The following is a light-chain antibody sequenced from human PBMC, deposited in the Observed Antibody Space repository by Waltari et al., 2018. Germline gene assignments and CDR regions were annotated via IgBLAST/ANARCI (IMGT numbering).Light chain of an antibody. CDR1: QSVSGH. CDR3: QQRRNWPPYT. CDR2: GAS. J-gene: IGKJ2*01. Sequence: EILLTHSPATLSFSPGERATLSCWASQSVSGHLAWYKQKPGQAPRLLIYGASGRATGIPARFSGSGSGKDLTLTISSLEPEDFAVYYCQQRRNWPPYTFGQGTKLEIK. V-gene: IGKV3-11*01.